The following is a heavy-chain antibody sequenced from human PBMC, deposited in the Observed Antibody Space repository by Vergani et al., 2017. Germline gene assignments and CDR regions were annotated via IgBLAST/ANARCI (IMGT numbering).Heavy chain of an antibody. J-gene: IGHJ6*02. CDR3: ARRSQSPKETYYYYGMDV. V-gene: IGHV4-59*01. CDR2: IYYSGST. Sequence: QVQLQESGPGLVKPSETLSLTCTVSGGSISSYYWSWIRQPPGKGLEWIGFIYYSGSTNYNPSLKSRVTISVDTSKNQFSLKLSPVTAADTAVYYCARRSQSPKETYYYYGMDVWGQGTMVTVSS. D-gene: IGHD3-10*01. CDR1: GGSISSYY.